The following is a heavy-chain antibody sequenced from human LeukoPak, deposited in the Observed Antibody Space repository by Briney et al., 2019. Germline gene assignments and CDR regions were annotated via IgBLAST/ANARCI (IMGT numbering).Heavy chain of an antibody. Sequence: PGGSLRLSCAASGFTFSSYSMNWVRQAPGKGLEWVSSISSSSSYIYYADSVKGRFTISRDNAKNSLYLQMNSLRAEDTAVYYCARDMDTAMVEDYWGQGTLVTVSS. D-gene: IGHD5-18*01. V-gene: IGHV3-21*01. CDR2: ISSSSSYI. CDR3: ARDMDTAMVEDY. CDR1: GFTFSSYS. J-gene: IGHJ4*02.